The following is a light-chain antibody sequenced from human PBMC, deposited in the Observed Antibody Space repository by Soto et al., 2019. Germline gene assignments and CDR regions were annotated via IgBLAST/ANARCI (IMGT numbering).Light chain of an antibody. CDR1: SSDIGGYDF. CDR3: CSYTTSNTRQIV. CDR2: DVT. Sequence: QSALTHSASVSGSPGQSITISCTGTSSDIGGYDFVSWYQQYPGKAPQLLIYDVTYRPSGVSNRFSGSKSGNTASLTISGLQAEDEADYYCCSYTTSNTRQIVFGTGTKVTVL. J-gene: IGLJ1*01. V-gene: IGLV2-14*03.